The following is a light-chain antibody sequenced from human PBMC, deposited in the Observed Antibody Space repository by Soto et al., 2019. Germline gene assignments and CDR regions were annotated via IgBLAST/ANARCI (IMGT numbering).Light chain of an antibody. Sequence: VMTQSPDTLSVSPGERATLSCRASQSVSSYLAWFQQKPGQAPRLLIYDASNRATGIPARFSGSGSGTDFTLTISSLEPEDFAVYYCQQRSNLFGGGTKVDIK. CDR3: QQRSNL. CDR2: DAS. CDR1: QSVSSY. V-gene: IGKV3-11*01. J-gene: IGKJ4*01.